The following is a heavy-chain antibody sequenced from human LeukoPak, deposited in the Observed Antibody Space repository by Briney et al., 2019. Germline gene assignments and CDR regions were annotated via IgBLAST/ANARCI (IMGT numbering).Heavy chain of an antibody. Sequence: GGSLRLSCAGSGFTFINYAMTWVRQAAGKGLEWVATIDGSGGTTYYADSVKGRFTIFRDNSENTLNLQMNSLRAEDTALYYCAKFASGFGIIIIGHYYYYMDVWGKGTTVTVSS. CDR1: GFTFINYA. D-gene: IGHD3-3*01. CDR2: IDGSGGTT. CDR3: AKFASGFGIIIIGHYYYYMDV. J-gene: IGHJ6*03. V-gene: IGHV3-23*01.